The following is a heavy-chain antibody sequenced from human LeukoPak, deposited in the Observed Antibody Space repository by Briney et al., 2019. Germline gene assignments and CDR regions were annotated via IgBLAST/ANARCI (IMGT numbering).Heavy chain of an antibody. CDR1: GGSISTNNW. V-gene: IGHV4-4*02. CDR2: IYHSGST. CDR3: ARGRTFDN. J-gene: IGHJ4*02. Sequence: SETLSLTCAVSGGSISTNNWWSWVRQPPGKGLEWIGEIYHSGSTNYNPSLKSRVTISVDTSKNQFSLRLSSVTAADTAVYYCARGRTFDNWGQGTLVTVSS.